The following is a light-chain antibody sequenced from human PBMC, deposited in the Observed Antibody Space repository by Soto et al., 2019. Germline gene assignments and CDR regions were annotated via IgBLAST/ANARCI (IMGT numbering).Light chain of an antibody. J-gene: IGLJ1*01. CDR1: GSDVGGYNY. Sequence: QSALTQPASVSGSPGQSITISCTGTGSDVGGYNYVSWFQQYPGKAPKLMIYDVNTRPSGVSNRFSGSKSSNTASLTISGLQAEDEADYYCSSYTTTDTYVFGTGTKVTVL. CDR3: SSYTTTDTYV. CDR2: DVN. V-gene: IGLV2-14*01.